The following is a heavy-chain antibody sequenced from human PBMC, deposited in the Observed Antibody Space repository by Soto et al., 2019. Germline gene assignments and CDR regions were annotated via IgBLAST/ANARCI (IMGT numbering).Heavy chain of an antibody. J-gene: IGHJ2*01. CDR3: ALGYTYWYFDL. CDR1: GYTFTSYY. D-gene: IGHD3-16*02. V-gene: IGHV1-46*01. Sequence: QVQLVQSGAEVKKPGASVKVSCNESGYTFTSYYMYWVRQAPGQGLEWMGIINPSGGSTSYAQKFQGRVTMTRDTSTSTVYMELSSLRSEDTAVYYCALGYTYWYFDLCGRGTLVTVSS. CDR2: INPSGGST.